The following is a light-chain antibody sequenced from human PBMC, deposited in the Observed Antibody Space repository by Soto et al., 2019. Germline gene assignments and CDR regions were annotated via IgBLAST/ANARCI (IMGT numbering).Light chain of an antibody. V-gene: IGKV3-15*01. CDR1: RRVSSN. Sequence: EKETLSSRGSRRVSSNLAWYQQKPPQAPRLLIYGAATRATGIPPRFSGSGSGTDFIFTNNTVHYEDLRARYSCQTYHPIPCFGPQTRLEIK. CDR2: GAA. CDR3: CQTYHPIPC. J-gene: IGKJ5*01.